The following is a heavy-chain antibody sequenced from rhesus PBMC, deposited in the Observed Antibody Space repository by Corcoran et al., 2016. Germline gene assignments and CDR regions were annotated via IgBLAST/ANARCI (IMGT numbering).Heavy chain of an antibody. V-gene: IGHV3-136*01. D-gene: IGHD1-1*01. CDR2: ISYTGKTI. CDR3: TRGWGGTREIDY. J-gene: IGHJ4*01. CDR1: GFTFSSYD. Sequence: EVQLVESGGGLVQPGGSLRLSCAASGFTFSSYDMSWVRQAPGKGLECVSYISYTGKTIYYADSGKGRVTIARDNAKNSLSLQMSSLRAEDTDVYYCTRGWGGTREIDYWGQGVLVTVSS.